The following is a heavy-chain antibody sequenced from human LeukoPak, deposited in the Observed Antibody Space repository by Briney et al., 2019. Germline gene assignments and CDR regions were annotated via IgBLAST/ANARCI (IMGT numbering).Heavy chain of an antibody. D-gene: IGHD3-16*02. Sequence: SETLSLTCTLYGDSLNDSYWSWIRQPPGKGLEWIGEINHSGGTHYNPSLWGRLTTSIDTSKNKFSLQLTAVTAADTGVYFCARASDIIISFGGVISYFDYWGQGAQVTVSS. CDR1: GDSLNDSY. J-gene: IGHJ4*02. CDR3: ARASDIIISFGGVISYFDY. V-gene: IGHV4-34*01. CDR2: INHSGGT.